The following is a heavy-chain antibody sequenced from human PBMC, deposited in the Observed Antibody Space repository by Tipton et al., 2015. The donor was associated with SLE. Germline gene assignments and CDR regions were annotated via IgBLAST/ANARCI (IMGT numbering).Heavy chain of an antibody. J-gene: IGHJ6*04. CDR3: ARDRGTYYYDSSGYRGTFDI. D-gene: IGHD3-22*01. V-gene: IGHV4-34*01. Sequence: TLSLTCAVYGGSFSGYYWSWIRQPPGKGLEWIGEINHSGSTNYNPSLKSRVTISVDTSKNQFSLKLSSVTAADTAVYYCARDRGTYYYDSSGYRGTFDIWGTGTTVSVSS. CDR1: GGSFSGYY. CDR2: INHSGST.